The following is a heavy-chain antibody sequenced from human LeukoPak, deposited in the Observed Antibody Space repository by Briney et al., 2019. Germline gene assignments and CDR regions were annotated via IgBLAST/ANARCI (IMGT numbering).Heavy chain of an antibody. V-gene: IGHV1-46*01. CDR3: ARGWSRYSSGWKYYFDY. Sequence: GASVKVSCKASGYTLTSYYMHWVRQAPGQGLEWMGIINPSGGSTSYAQKFQGRVTMTRDTSTSTVYMELSSPRSEDTAVYYCARGWSRYSSGWKYYFDYWGQGTLVTVSS. CDR1: GYTLTSYY. CDR2: INPSGGST. J-gene: IGHJ4*02. D-gene: IGHD6-19*01.